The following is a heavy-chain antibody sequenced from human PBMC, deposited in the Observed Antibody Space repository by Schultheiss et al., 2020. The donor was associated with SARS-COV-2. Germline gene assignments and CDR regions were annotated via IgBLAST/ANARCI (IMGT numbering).Heavy chain of an antibody. J-gene: IGHJ6*02. CDR3: SFKNYYYYGMDV. CDR2: ISYDGGDK. CDR1: GFTFSGYG. V-gene: IGHV3-30*03. Sequence: GGSLRLSCAASGFTFSGYGMHWVRQAPGKGLEWVAVISYDGGDKDYADSVKGRFTISRDNAKNSLYLQMNSLRAEDTAVYYCSFKNYYYYGMDVWGQGTTVTVSS.